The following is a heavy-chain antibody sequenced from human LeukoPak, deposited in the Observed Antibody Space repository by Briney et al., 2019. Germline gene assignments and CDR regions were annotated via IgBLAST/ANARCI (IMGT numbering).Heavy chain of an antibody. CDR1: GGSISSYY. CDR2: IYTSGST. V-gene: IGHV4-4*07. D-gene: IGHD2-2*01. CDR3: ARDNRYCSSTSCNYYFDY. J-gene: IGHJ4*02. Sequence: SETLSLTCTVSGGSISSYYWSWIRQPAGKGLEWIGRIYTSGSTNYNPSHKSRVTMSVDTSKNQFSLKLSSVTAADTAVYYCARDNRYCSSTSCNYYFDYWGQGTLVTVSS.